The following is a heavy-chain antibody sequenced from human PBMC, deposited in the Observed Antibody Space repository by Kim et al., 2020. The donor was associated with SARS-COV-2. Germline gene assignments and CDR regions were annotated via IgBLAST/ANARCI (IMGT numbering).Heavy chain of an antibody. D-gene: IGHD5-12*01. Sequence: GGSLRLSCAASGFTFSSYSMNWVRQAPGKGLEWVSSISSSSSYIYYADSVKGRFTISRDNAKNSLYLQMNSLRAEDTAVYYCARDLHSGYDSPYAFDIWGQGTMVTVSS. CDR1: GFTFSSYS. CDR3: ARDLHSGYDSPYAFDI. V-gene: IGHV3-21*01. CDR2: ISSSSSYI. J-gene: IGHJ3*02.